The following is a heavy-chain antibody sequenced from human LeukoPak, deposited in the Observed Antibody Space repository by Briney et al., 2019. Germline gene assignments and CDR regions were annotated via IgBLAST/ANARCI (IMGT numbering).Heavy chain of an antibody. J-gene: IGHJ4*02. CDR3: ARTGVSSSSVGY. CDR2: ISSSSYI. CDR1: GFTFSSYS. D-gene: IGHD6-6*01. V-gene: IGHV3-21*01. Sequence: GGSLRLSCAASGFTFSSYSMNWVRQAPGKGLEWVSSISSSSYIYYADSVKGRFTISRDNAKNSLYLQMNSLRAEDTAVYYCARTGVSSSSVGYWGQGTLVTVSS.